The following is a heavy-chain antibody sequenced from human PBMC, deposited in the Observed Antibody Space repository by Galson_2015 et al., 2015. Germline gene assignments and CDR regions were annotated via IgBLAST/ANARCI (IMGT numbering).Heavy chain of an antibody. CDR2: ISWNSGSI. CDR1: GFTFDDYA. V-gene: IGHV3-9*01. J-gene: IGHJ6*02. CDR3: AKGIMGWLPSLIDF. Sequence: SLRLSCAASGFTFDDYAMHWVRQAPGKGLEWVSGISWNSGSIGYADSVKGRFTISRDNAKNSLYLQMNSLRDEDTALYHCAKGIMGWLPSLIDFWGQGTTVTVSS. D-gene: IGHD5-12*01.